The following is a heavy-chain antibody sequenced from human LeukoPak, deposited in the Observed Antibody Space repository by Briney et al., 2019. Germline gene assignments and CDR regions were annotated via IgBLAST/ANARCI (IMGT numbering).Heavy chain of an antibody. V-gene: IGHV1-69*04. CDR3: ASLIEYSSSSDY. CDR1: GGTFSSYA. J-gene: IGHJ4*02. Sequence: SSVTVSCKASGGTFSSYAISWVRQAPGQGLERMGRIIPILGIANYAQKFQGRVTITADKSTSTAYMELSSLRSEDTAVYYCASLIEYSSSSDYWGQGTLLLVSS. CDR2: IIPILGIA. D-gene: IGHD6-6*01.